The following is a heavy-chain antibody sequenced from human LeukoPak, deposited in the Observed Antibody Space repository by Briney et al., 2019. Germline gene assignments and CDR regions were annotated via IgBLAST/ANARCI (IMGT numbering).Heavy chain of an antibody. J-gene: IGHJ1*01. V-gene: IGHV4-4*09. D-gene: IGHD2-15*01. Sequence: PSETLSLTCTVSGDSVSSGYWNWFRQPPGKGLEWIGHIYDSGMTDYSPSLKNRLTISLDTSNNQFSLKLSSVTAADTAVYYCAGRGHRYSRDWGQGILVTVSS. CDR1: GDSVSSGY. CDR2: IYDSGMT. CDR3: AGRGHRYSRD.